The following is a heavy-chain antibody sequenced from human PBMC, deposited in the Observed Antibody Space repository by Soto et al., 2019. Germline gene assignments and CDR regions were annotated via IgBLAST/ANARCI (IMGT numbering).Heavy chain of an antibody. CDR1: GGSVSSYF. CDR2: MYYSGST. D-gene: IGHD6-19*01. J-gene: IGHJ4*02. Sequence: SETLSLTCTVSGGSVSSYFWSWIRQPPGRGLEWIAYMYYSGSTSYNPSLKSRVTTSVDTSKNQFSLRLNSVTAADTAAYYCAGGPGGVAVAGTFDYWGQGTLVTVSS. V-gene: IGHV4-59*08. CDR3: AGGPGGVAVAGTFDY.